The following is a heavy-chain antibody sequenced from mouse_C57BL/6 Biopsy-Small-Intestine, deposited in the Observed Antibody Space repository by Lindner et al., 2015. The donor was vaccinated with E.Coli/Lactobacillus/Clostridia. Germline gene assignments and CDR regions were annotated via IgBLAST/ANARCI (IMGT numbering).Heavy chain of an antibody. V-gene: IGHV1-31*01. CDR3: ARKAGPHYFDY. CDR2: IYPYNGVS. D-gene: IGHD4-1*01. Sequence: VQLQESGPELLKPGASVKMSCKASGYSFTGYYMHWVKQSHGNILDWIGYIYPYNGVSSYNQKFKGKATLTVDKSSSTAYMELRSLTSEDSAVFYCARKAGPHYFDYWGQGTALTVSS. J-gene: IGHJ2*01. CDR1: GYSFTGYY.